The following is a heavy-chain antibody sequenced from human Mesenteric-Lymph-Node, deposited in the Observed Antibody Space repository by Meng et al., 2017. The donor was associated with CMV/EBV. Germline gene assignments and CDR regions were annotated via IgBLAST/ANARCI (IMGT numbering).Heavy chain of an antibody. V-gene: IGHV4-38-2*02. CDR3: ARRCISTNCYTGAFDI. J-gene: IGHJ3*02. CDR2: IYHSGST. D-gene: IGHD2-2*02. Sequence: SETLSLTCTVSGYSISSGYYWGWIRQPPGKGLEWIGSIYHSGSTYYNPSLKSRVTISVDTSKKQFSLRLSSVTAGDTAVYFCARRCISTNCYTGAFDIWGQGTMVTVSS. CDR1: GYSISSGYY.